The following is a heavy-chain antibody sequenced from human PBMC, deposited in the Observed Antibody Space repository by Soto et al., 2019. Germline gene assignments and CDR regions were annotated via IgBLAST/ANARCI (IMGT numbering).Heavy chain of an antibody. Sequence: ASVKVSCKVSGYTLTELSMHWVRQAPGKGLEWMGGFDPEDGETIYAQKFQGRVTMTEDTSTDTAYMELSSLRSEDTAVYYCATRDDSCSGGSCYSYYDAFDIWGQRTMVTVSS. CDR2: FDPEDGET. CDR3: ATRDDSCSGGSCYSYYDAFDI. V-gene: IGHV1-24*01. D-gene: IGHD2-15*01. CDR1: GYTLTELS. J-gene: IGHJ3*02.